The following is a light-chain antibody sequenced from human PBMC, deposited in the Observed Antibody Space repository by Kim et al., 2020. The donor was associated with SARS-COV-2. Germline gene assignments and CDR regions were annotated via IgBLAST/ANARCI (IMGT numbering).Light chain of an antibody. Sequence: PGDRATLSCRASRSMSAGYLTWYQQKPGQAPRLLMYSASTRATGIPDRFSGSESGTDFILTINRLEPEDSAFYYCHHLSSSPYYTFGQGTKLEI. CDR1: RSMSAGY. CDR2: SAS. CDR3: HHLSSSPYYT. V-gene: IGKV3-20*01. J-gene: IGKJ2*01.